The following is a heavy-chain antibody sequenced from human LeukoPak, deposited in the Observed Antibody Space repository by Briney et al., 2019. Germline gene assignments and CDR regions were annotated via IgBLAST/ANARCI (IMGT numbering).Heavy chain of an antibody. CDR3: ARTTLLWYFDN. CDR2: RSYRGTP. J-gene: IGHJ4*01. D-gene: IGHD1-14*01. Sequence: SETLSLTCTVSGDSINSGSYYWGWLRQPPGKGLEWTGSRSYRGTPSYTPSLRSRVTMSVDTSKNQFSLNLKSVTAADTAVFYCARTTLLWYFDNWGPGALVTVS. CDR1: GDSINSGSYY. V-gene: IGHV4-39*01.